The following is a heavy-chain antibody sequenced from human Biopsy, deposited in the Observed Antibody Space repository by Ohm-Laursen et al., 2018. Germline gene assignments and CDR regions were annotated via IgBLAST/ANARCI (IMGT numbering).Heavy chain of an antibody. V-gene: IGHV1-8*01. CDR1: GYTFINYD. J-gene: IGHJ1*01. D-gene: IGHD4/OR15-4a*01. CDR2: MNPKSRNT. CDR3: ARSIDYGNSYFKY. Sequence: ASVKVSCKASGYTFINYDINWVRQAPGQGLEWIGWMNPKSRNTGYAQKFQGRVTMTRDTAITTAYMELSSLRSDDTAVYFCARSIDYGNSYFKYWGQGILVTVSS.